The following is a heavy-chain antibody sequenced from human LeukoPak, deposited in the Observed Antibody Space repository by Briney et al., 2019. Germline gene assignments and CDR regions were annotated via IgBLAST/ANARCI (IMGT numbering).Heavy chain of an antibody. J-gene: IGHJ6*02. V-gene: IGHV3-48*04. CDR2: ISGGSSTI. CDR1: GFTFSIYS. Sequence: GGPLRLSCAASGFTFSIYSMNWVRQAPGKGLEWVSYISGGSSTIYYADSVKGRFTISRDNAKNSLYLQMNSLRAEDTAVYYCARDCSGGSCYSGWGYYYGLDVWGQGTTVTVSS. D-gene: IGHD2-15*01. CDR3: ARDCSGGSCYSGWGYYYGLDV.